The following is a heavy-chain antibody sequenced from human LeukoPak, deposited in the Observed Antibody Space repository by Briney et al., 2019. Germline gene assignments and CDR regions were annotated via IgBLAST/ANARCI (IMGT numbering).Heavy chain of an antibody. D-gene: IGHD6-6*01. CDR3: AKRVPYSSSSVYFDS. Sequence: PGGSLRFSCAASGFTFSTYGLSWVRQTPGKGLEWVSAISDSGSDTYYTDSVKGRFTISRDNSRNTLYLQMNSLRAEDTAVYYCAKRVPYSSSSVYFDSWGQGTLVTASS. J-gene: IGHJ4*02. CDR1: GFTFSTYG. V-gene: IGHV3-23*01. CDR2: ISDSGSDT.